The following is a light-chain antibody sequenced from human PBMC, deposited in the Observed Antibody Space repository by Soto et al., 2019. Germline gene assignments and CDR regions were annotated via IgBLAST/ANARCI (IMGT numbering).Light chain of an antibody. CDR2: GNN. J-gene: IGLJ2*01. Sequence: QSVLTQPPSASGTPGQRVTISCSGSSSNIGSNTVTWYQQLPGTAPKLLIFGNNQRPSGVPDRFSGSKSGTSASLAISGLRSEDEADYYCAAWDDSLSGLVVFGGGTKLPVI. V-gene: IGLV1-44*01. CDR3: AAWDDSLSGLVV. CDR1: SSNIGSNT.